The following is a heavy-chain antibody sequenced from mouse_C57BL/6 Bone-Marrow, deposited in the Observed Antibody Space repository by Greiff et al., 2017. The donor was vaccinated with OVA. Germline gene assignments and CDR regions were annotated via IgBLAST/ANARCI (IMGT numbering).Heavy chain of an antibody. J-gene: IGHJ1*03. Sequence: QVQLQQPGAELVKPGASVKMSCKASGYTFTSYWITWVKQRPGQGLEWIGDIYPGSGSTNYNEKFTSKATLTVDTSYSPAYMQLSSLTSVDSAVYYGARVDYYGRGDWYFDVWGTGTTVTVSS. D-gene: IGHD1-1*01. CDR2: IYPGSGST. CDR1: GYTFTSYW. CDR3: ARVDYYGRGDWYFDV. V-gene: IGHV1-55*01.